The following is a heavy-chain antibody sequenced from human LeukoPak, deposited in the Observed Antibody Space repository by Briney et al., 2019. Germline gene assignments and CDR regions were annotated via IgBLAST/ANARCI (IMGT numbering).Heavy chain of an antibody. J-gene: IGHJ5*02. CDR3: ARGPPPVKCSSTSCYTPWFDP. D-gene: IGHD2-2*02. Sequence: SETLSLTCTVSGGSLSSYYWSWIRQPAGKGLEWIGRIYNSGSTNYNPSLKSRVTMSVDTSKNQFSLKLSSVTAADTAVYYCARGPPPVKCSSTSCYTPWFDPWGQGTLVTVSS. V-gene: IGHV4-4*07. CDR1: GGSLSSYY. CDR2: IYNSGST.